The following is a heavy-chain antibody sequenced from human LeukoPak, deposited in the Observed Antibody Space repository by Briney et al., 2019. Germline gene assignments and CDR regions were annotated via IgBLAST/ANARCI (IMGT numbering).Heavy chain of an antibody. Sequence: ASVKVSCKASGYTFTSYDINWVRQATGQGLEWMGRMNPNSGNTGYAQKFQGRVTMTRNTSISTAYMELSSLRSEDTAVYYCARSMRMYYYGSGSYGYWGQGTLVTVSS. D-gene: IGHD3-10*01. CDR2: MNPNSGNT. V-gene: IGHV1-8*01. CDR1: GYTFTSYD. J-gene: IGHJ4*02. CDR3: ARSMRMYYYGSGSYGY.